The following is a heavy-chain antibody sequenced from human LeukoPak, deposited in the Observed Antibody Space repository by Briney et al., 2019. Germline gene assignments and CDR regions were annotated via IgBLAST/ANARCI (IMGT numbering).Heavy chain of an antibody. CDR2: IYTSGST. J-gene: IGHJ4*02. CDR1: GGSISSYY. Sequence: PSETLSLTCTVSGGSISSYYWSWIRQPPGKGLEWIGRIYTSGSTNYNPSLKSRVTMSVDTSKNQFSLKLSSVTAADTAVYYCARDNYYYDSSGSQPFDYWGQGTLVKVSS. V-gene: IGHV4-4*07. CDR3: ARDNYYYDSSGSQPFDY. D-gene: IGHD3-22*01.